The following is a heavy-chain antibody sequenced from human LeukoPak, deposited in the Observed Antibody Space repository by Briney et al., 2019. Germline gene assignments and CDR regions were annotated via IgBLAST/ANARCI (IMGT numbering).Heavy chain of an antibody. CDR1: GESFSGDY. CDR3: ARGRWLQYET. V-gene: IGHV4-34*01. CDR2: INQSGST. Sequence: SETLSLTCGVYGESFSGDYWSWIRQPPGKGLEWIGEINQSGSTNYIPSLKSRVTISVDTSKNQFSLKLISVTAADTAVYYCARGRWLQYETWGQGTLVTVSS. J-gene: IGHJ5*02. D-gene: IGHD5-24*01.